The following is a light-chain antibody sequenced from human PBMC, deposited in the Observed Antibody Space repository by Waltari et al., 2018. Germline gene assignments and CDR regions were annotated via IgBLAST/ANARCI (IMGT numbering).Light chain of an antibody. CDR2: DVS. J-gene: IGLJ2*01. CDR1: SSDVGGYNS. V-gene: IGLV2-11*01. Sequence: QSALTQPRSVSGSPGQSVPISCTGTSSDVGGYNSVSWYQQDPGKAPKLLIFDVSDRPSGVSDRFSGSKSGNTASLTISGLQAEDEADYHCCSFAAGNTVIFGGGTKLTVV. CDR3: CSFAAGNTVI.